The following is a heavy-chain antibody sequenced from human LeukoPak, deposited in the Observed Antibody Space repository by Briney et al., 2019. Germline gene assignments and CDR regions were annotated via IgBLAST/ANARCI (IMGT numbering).Heavy chain of an antibody. CDR3: ATDVRTTIFGVAPRPAYSIRFDP. V-gene: IGHV4-38-2*02. CDR1: GYSISSGYY. CDR2: IYHSGST. D-gene: IGHD3-3*01. J-gene: IGHJ5*02. Sequence: SETLSLTCAVSGYSISSGYYWGWIRQPPGKGLEWIGSIYHSGSTYYNPSLKSRVNISVDTSKNQFSLKLSSVTAADTAVYYCATDVRTTIFGVAPRPAYSIRFDPWGQGTLVTVSS.